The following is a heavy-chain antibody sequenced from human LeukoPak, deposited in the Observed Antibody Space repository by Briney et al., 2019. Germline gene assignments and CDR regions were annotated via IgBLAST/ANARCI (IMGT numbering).Heavy chain of an antibody. Sequence: ASVKVSCKASGYTFTSYGISWVRQAPGQGLERMGWISAYNGNTNYAQKLQGRVTMTTDTSTSTAYMELRSLRSDDTAVYYCARVAYCGGDCYRDFDYWGQGTLVTVSS. V-gene: IGHV1-18*01. J-gene: IGHJ4*02. CDR1: GYTFTSYG. CDR3: ARVAYCGGDCYRDFDY. D-gene: IGHD2-21*02. CDR2: ISAYNGNT.